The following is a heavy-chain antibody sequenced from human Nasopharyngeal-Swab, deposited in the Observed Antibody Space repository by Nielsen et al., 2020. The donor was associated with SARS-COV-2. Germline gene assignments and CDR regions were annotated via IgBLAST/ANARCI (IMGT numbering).Heavy chain of an antibody. Sequence: GALKISCAASGFTFSSYWMSWVRQAPGKGLEWVANIKQDGSEKYYVDSVKGRFTISRDSSKNTLYLQMNSLRAEDTAVYYCARDTSVDIVLLYYGMDVWGQGTTVTVSS. V-gene: IGHV3-7*01. CDR2: IKQDGSEK. J-gene: IGHJ6*02. CDR1: GFTFSSYW. D-gene: IGHD5-12*01. CDR3: ARDTSVDIVLLYYGMDV.